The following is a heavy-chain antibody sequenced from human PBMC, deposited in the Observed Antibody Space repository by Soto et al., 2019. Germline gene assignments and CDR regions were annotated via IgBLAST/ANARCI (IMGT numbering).Heavy chain of an antibody. D-gene: IGHD6-13*01. Sequence: GECLKISCKGSGYSFTSYWIGWVRQMPGKGLEWMGIIYPGDSDTRYSPSFQGQVTISVDKSISTAYLQWSSLKASDTAMYYCARLNGIAAAGSSYYGMDVWGQGTTVTVSS. V-gene: IGHV5-51*01. J-gene: IGHJ6*02. CDR3: ARLNGIAAAGSSYYGMDV. CDR1: GYSFTSYW. CDR2: IYPGDSDT.